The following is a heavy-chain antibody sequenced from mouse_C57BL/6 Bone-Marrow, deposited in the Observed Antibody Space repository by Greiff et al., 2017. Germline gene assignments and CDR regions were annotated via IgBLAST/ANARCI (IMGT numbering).Heavy chain of an antibody. V-gene: IGHV1-55*01. J-gene: IGHJ2*01. D-gene: IGHD2-3*01. CDR1: GYTFTSYW. Sequence: QVHVKQPGAELVKPGASVKMSCKASGYTFTSYWITWVKQRPGQGLEWIGDIYPGSGSTNYNEKFKSKATLTVDTSSSTAYMQLSSLTSEDSAVYYCARGFYDGYYEGDYWGQGTTLTVAS. CDR2: IYPGSGST. CDR3: ARGFYDGYYEGDY.